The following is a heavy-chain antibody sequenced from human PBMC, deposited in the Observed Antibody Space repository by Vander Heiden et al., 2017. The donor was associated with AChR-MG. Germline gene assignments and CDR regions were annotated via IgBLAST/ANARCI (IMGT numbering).Heavy chain of an antibody. CDR3: ARRGYYDGTSYYYY. CDR2: INHTGST. D-gene: IGHD3-22*01. V-gene: IGHV4-34*01. Sequence: QVPLQQWGAGLLRPSETLSLTCGVSGGSFSTHYWTWIRQTPGKGLEWIGEINHTGSTNKNPSLESRVILSIDTSKNQFSLKLNSVTAADTAVYFCARRGYYDGTSYYYYWGQGTLVTVSS. J-gene: IGHJ4*02. CDR1: GGSFSTHY.